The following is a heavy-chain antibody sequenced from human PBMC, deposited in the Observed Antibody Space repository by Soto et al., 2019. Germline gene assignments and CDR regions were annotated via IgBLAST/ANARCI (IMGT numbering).Heavy chain of an antibody. CDR3: TTVYDDILTGYLYYYYGMDV. V-gene: IGHV3-15*07. CDR1: GFTFSNAW. D-gene: IGHD3-9*01. Sequence: GGSLRLSCAASGFTFSNAWMNWVRQAPGKGLEWVGRIKSKTDGGTTDYAAPVKGRFTISRDDSKNTLYLQMNSLKTEDTAVYNCTTVYDDILTGYLYYYYGMDVWGQGTTVTVSS. CDR2: IKSKTDGGTT. J-gene: IGHJ6*02.